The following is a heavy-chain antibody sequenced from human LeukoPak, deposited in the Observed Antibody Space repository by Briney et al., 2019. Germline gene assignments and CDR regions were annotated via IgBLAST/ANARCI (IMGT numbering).Heavy chain of an antibody. CDR2: MYTSGST. CDR3: AREDLVVDYYGSGSYYSYFDY. CDR1: GGSISSYY. D-gene: IGHD3-10*01. J-gene: IGHJ4*02. Sequence: SETLSLTCTVSGGSISSYYWSWIRQPAGKGLEWIGRMYTSGSTNYNPSLKSRVTMSVDTSKNQFSLKLSSVTAADTAVYYCAREDLVVDYYGSGSYYSYFDYWGQGTLVTVSS. V-gene: IGHV4-4*07.